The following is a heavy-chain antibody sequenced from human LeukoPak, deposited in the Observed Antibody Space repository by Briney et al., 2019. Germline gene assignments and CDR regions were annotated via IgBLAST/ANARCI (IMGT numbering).Heavy chain of an antibody. V-gene: IGHV1-18*01. J-gene: IGHJ4*02. D-gene: IGHD3-3*01. CDR2: ISAYNGNT. Sequence: GASVKVSCKASGYTFTSYDINWVRQAPGQGLEWMGWISAYNGNTNYAQKLQGRVTMTTDTSTSTAYMELRSLRSEDTAVYYCARDHPYGESGHYERFDYWGQGTLVTVSS. CDR1: GYTFTSYD. CDR3: ARDHPYGESGHYERFDY.